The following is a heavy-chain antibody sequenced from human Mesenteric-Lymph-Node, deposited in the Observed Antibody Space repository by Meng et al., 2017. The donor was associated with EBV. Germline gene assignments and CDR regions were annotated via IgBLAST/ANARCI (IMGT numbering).Heavy chain of an antibody. CDR1: ADRIHRVRAY. V-gene: IGHV6-1*01. Sequence: QPRPARGNPPQALLTTLLASADRIHRVRAYWNGIRPAPSRGLEWLGRTDYRSKWYHDFAASVKSRITIDPDTSKNHFSLQLNSVTPEDTAVYYCVRSANIGWYSNHPFDSWGQGTLVTVSS. CDR2: TDYRSKWYH. D-gene: IGHD6-19*01. J-gene: IGHJ4*02. CDR3: VRSANIGWYSNHPFDS.